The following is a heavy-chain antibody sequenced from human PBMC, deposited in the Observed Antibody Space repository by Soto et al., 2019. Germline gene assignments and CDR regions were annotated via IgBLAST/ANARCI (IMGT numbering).Heavy chain of an antibody. CDR2: INPNSGGT. J-gene: IGHJ6*02. V-gene: IGHV1-2*04. Sequence: QVQLVQSGAEVKKPGASVKVSCKASGYTFTGYYMHWVRQAPGQGLEWMGWINPNSGGTNYGQKFQGWVTMTRDTSITTSYMELSRLRSDDTAVYYCARGGYSYGSYYYYGMDVWGQGTTVTVSS. CDR1: GYTFTGYY. D-gene: IGHD5-18*01. CDR3: ARGGYSYGSYYYYGMDV.